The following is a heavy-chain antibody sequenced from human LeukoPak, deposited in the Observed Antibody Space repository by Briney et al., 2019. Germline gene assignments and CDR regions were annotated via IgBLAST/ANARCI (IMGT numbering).Heavy chain of an antibody. CDR2: IYYSGST. CDR1: GGSISSGDYY. Sequence: SQTLSLTCTVSGGSISSGDYYWSWIRQPPGKGLEWIGYIYYSGSTYYNPSLKSRVTISVDTSKNQFSLKLSSVTAADTAVYYCARRADSSSWYSVSFDYWGQGTLVTVSS. D-gene: IGHD6-13*01. V-gene: IGHV4-30-4*01. J-gene: IGHJ4*02. CDR3: ARRADSSSWYSVSFDY.